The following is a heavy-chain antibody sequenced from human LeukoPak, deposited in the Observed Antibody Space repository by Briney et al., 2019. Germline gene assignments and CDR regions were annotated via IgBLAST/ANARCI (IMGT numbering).Heavy chain of an antibody. J-gene: IGHJ6*03. CDR2: IRYDGSNK. V-gene: IGHV3-30*02. CDR1: GFTFSSYD. D-gene: IGHD3-3*01. CDR3: AKGSKAVLFTRDHYMDV. Sequence: GGSLRLSCAASGFTFSSYDIHWVRQAPGKGLEWVAFIRYDGSNKYYADSVRGRFTISRDNSKNTLYLHMNSLRAEDTAVYFCAKGSKAVLFTRDHYMDVWGKGTTVTVSS.